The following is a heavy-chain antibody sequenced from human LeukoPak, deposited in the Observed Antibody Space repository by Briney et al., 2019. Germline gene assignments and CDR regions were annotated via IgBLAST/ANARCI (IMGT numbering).Heavy chain of an antibody. CDR2: IYHSGST. V-gene: IGHV4-38-2*02. CDR3: ARGIYWFDP. J-gene: IGHJ5*02. CDR1: GYSISSGYY. Sequence: SETLSLTCTVSGYSISSGYYWDWIRQPPGKGLEWIGSIYHSGSTYYNPSLKSRVTMSVDTFKNQFSLNLSSVTAADTAVYYCARGIYWFDPWGQGTLVTVSS.